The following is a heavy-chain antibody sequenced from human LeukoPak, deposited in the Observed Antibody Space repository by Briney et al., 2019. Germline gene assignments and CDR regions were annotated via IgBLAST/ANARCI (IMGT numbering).Heavy chain of an antibody. Sequence: GGSLRLSCAASGFTFSSDGMSWVRQAPGKGLEWVSSISASGGGTVYADSVKGRVTISRDNSKKTLYLQMNSLRAEDTAVYSCAKNLLGSGAYSWYFDLWGRGTLVTVSS. CDR2: ISASGGGT. CDR1: GFTFSSDG. CDR3: AKNLLGSGAYSWYFDL. J-gene: IGHJ2*01. D-gene: IGHD1-26*01. V-gene: IGHV3-23*01.